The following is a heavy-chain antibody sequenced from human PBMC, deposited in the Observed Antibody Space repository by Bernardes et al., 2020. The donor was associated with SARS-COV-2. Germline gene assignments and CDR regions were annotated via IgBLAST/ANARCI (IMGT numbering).Heavy chain of an antibody. CDR3: ARDKRGYSYSAFYYYYYGMDV. CDR2: IGTAGET. CDR1: GFTFSSYD. J-gene: IGHJ6*02. V-gene: IGHV3-13*01. Sequence: WGSLRLSCAASGFTFSSYDMHWVRQAPGKGLGGVSAIGTAGETYYPGSVKVRFTISKENAKNSLYLQMNSLRAGETAVYYCARDKRGYSYSAFYYYYYGMDVWGQGPTVTVSS. D-gene: IGHD5-18*01.